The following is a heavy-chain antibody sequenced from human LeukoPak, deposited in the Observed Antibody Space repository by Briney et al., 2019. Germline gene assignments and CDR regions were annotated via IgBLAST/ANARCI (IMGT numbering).Heavy chain of an antibody. CDR3: AKDRTGTTGADWFDP. Sequence: GGSRRLSCAASGFTFSSYGMAWVRQAPGKGLEWVSAISGSGGSTYNADSVEGRFTISRNNSKNTLSPQMNSLRADDTAVYYCAKDRTGTTGADWFDPWGQGTLVTVSS. CDR1: GFTFSSYG. V-gene: IGHV3-23*01. J-gene: IGHJ5*02. CDR2: ISGSGGST. D-gene: IGHD1-1*01.